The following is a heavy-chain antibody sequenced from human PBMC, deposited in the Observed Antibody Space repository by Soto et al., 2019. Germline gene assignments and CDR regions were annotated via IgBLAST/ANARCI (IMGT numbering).Heavy chain of an antibody. CDR2: ISSSGSTI. CDR3: ARELSIACFLDYYYYMDV. CDR1: GFTFSDYY. Sequence: GGSLRLSCAASGFTFSDYYMSWIRQAPGKGLEWVSYISSSGSTIYYADSVKGRFTISRDNAKNSLYLQMNSLRAEDTAVYYCARELSIACFLDYYYYMDVWGKGTTVTVSS. J-gene: IGHJ6*03. D-gene: IGHD6-6*01. V-gene: IGHV3-11*01.